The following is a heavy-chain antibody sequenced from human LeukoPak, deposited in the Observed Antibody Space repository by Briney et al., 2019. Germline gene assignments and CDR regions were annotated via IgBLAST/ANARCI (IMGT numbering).Heavy chain of an antibody. CDR3: ARVLLGIAAAGTDFDY. CDR1: GGSFSTYY. V-gene: IGHV4-59*12. CDR2: IYHSGST. Sequence: SETLSLTCAVSGGSFSTYYWTWIRQPPGKGLEWIGYIYHSGSTTYNPSLKSRVAISVDTSKNQFSLKLSSVTAADTAVYYCARVLLGIAAAGTDFDYWGQGTLVTVSS. J-gene: IGHJ4*02. D-gene: IGHD6-13*01.